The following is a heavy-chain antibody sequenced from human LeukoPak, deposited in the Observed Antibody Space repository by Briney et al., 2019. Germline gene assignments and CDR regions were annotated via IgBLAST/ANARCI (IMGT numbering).Heavy chain of an antibody. Sequence: SETLSPTCTVSGGSISSYYWSWIRQPAGKGLEWIGRIYTSGSTNYNPSLQSRVTMSVDTSKNQFSLKLSYVTAADTAVYYCARAGSYYYYYGMDVWGQGTTVTVSS. CDR1: GGSISSYY. V-gene: IGHV4-4*07. J-gene: IGHJ6*02. CDR2: IYTSGST. D-gene: IGHD3-10*01. CDR3: ARAGSYYYYYGMDV.